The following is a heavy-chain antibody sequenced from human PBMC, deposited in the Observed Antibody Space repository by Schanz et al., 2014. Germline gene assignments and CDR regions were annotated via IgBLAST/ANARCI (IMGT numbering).Heavy chain of an antibody. CDR2: INAHTGNT. CDR3: ARVHIATYHYNSPGAFDI. V-gene: IGHV1-18*01. J-gene: IGHJ3*02. CDR1: GYIFGSHG. Sequence: QVQLMQSVSEVRKPGASVKVSCKASGYIFGSHGMTWVRQAPGQGPELMGWINAHTGNTQYAQKFQGRVNMTRDTVTTTVHLELTRLRTDDTAIYYCARVHIATYHYNSPGAFDIWGQGTRVTVSS. D-gene: IGHD3-10*01.